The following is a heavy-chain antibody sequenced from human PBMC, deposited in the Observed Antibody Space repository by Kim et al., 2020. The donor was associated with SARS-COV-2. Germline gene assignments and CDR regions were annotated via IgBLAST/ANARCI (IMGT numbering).Heavy chain of an antibody. V-gene: IGHV4-39*01. Sequence: YNPSLKSRVTISVDTSKNQFSLTLTSVTAADTAVYYCARLPNYFGSGAFDYWGQGTLVTVSS. CDR3: ARLPNYFGSGAFDY. J-gene: IGHJ4*02. D-gene: IGHD3-10*01.